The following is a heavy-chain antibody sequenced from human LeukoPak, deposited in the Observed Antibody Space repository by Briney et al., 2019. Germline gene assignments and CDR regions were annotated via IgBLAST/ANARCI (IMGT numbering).Heavy chain of an antibody. D-gene: IGHD5-18*01. CDR3: ARLPLTARRHFEY. Sequence: GGSLRLSCAASGFSFNSYWMSWVRQGPGKGLEWVANIKEDGSEKYYVDSVKGRFTISRDNAKNSLYLQMNSLTAEDTAVYYCARLPLTARRHFEYWGQGTLVTVSS. CDR2: IKEDGSEK. V-gene: IGHV3-7*05. J-gene: IGHJ4*02. CDR1: GFSFNSYW.